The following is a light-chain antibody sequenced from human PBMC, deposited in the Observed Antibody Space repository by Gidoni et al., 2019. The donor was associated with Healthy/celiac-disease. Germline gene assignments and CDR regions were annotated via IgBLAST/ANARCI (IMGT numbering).Light chain of an antibody. J-gene: IGKJ1*01. V-gene: IGKV2-28*01. Sequence: DIVMTQSPLSLPVTPGEPASISCRSSQSLLHSNGYNYLDWYLQKPGQSPQLLIYLGSNRASGVPDRFSGSGSGTDFTLKISRVEAKDVGVYYCMQALQTPRTFGQXTKVEIK. CDR3: MQALQTPRT. CDR2: LGS. CDR1: QSLLHSNGYNY.